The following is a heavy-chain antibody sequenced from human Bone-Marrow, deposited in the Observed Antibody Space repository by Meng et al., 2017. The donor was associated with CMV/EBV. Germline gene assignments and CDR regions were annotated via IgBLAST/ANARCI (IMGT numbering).Heavy chain of an antibody. Sequence: SETLSLTCAVYGGSFSGYYWSWIRQPPGKGLEWIGEINHSGSTNYNPSLKIRVTISVDTSKNQFSLKLSSVTAADTAVYYCASRGFLYDILIGYYNVFPWGQGTLVTVSS. CDR2: INHSGST. J-gene: IGHJ5*02. CDR3: ASRGFLYDILIGYYNVFP. D-gene: IGHD3-9*01. V-gene: IGHV4-34*01. CDR1: GGSFSGYY.